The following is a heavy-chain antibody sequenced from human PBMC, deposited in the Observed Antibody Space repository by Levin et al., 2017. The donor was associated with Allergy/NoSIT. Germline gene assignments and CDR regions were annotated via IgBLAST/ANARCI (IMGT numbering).Heavy chain of an antibody. V-gene: IGHV3-23*01. Sequence: GESLKISCAASGFTFSTYAMSWVRQAPGKGLEWVSVISAGGGNTNYAASVKGRFTISRDNSKDTLYLQMNSLTAEDTAVYYCAKAGSSWYIEIDNWGQGTLVTVSS. D-gene: IGHD6-13*01. CDR2: ISAGGGNT. CDR3: AKAGSSWYIEIDN. J-gene: IGHJ4*02. CDR1: GFTFSTYA.